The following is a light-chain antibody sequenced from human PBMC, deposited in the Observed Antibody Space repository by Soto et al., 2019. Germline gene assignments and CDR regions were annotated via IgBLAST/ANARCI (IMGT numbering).Light chain of an antibody. Sequence: DIQMTQSPSTLSGSVGDRVTITCRASQTISSWLAWYQQKPGKAPKLLIYKASTLKSGVPSRFSGSGSGTEFTRTISSLQPDDFATYYCKHYNSYSEAVGQGTKVELK. CDR1: QTISSW. CDR2: KAS. J-gene: IGKJ1*01. V-gene: IGKV1-5*03. CDR3: KHYNSYSEA.